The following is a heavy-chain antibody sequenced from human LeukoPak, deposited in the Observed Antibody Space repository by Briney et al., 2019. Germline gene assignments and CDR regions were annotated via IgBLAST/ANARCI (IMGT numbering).Heavy chain of an antibody. CDR2: IPYDGSQN. CDR3: TREGRFKAQHLFDY. Sequence: TGGSLRLSCAASDFPFIGYMHWVRQAPGKGLEWVAGIPYDGSQNSYADSVKGRFSISRDNSKSALYLQLSSLRPEDTAVYYCTREGRFKAQHLFDYWGQGTMVTVSS. V-gene: IGHV3-30*04. J-gene: IGHJ4*02. CDR1: DFPFIGY. D-gene: IGHD2-2*01.